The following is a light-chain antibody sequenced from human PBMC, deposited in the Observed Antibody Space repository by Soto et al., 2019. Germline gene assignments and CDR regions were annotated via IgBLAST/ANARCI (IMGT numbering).Light chain of an antibody. CDR3: QQRSKWPVT. Sequence: EIVLTPSPATLSLSPGASATLSCRASQSISEFLAWYQQKTGQAPRLLIYDASNRATGTPARFSGSGSGTDFTLTISSLEAEDFALYYCQQRSKWPVTFGGGTKGDIK. J-gene: IGKJ4*01. CDR2: DAS. CDR1: QSISEF. V-gene: IGKV3-11*01.